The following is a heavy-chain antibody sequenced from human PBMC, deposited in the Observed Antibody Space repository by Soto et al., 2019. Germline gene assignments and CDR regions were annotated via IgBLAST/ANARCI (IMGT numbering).Heavy chain of an antibody. CDR3: ARFTMIVVVITTDAFDI. CDR2: IYYSGST. CDR1: GGSISSGGYY. Sequence: SETLSLTCTVSGGSISSGGYYWSWIRQHPGKGLEWIGYIYYSGSTYYNPSLKSRVTISVDTSKNQFSLKLSSVTAADTAVYYCARFTMIVVVITTDAFDIWGQGTMVTVS. D-gene: IGHD3-22*01. V-gene: IGHV4-31*03. J-gene: IGHJ3*02.